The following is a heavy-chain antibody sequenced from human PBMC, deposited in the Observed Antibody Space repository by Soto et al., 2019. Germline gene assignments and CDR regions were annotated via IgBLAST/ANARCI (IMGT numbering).Heavy chain of an antibody. V-gene: IGHV1-2*02. CDR1: GYTFTGYY. J-gene: IGHJ4*02. Sequence: GASVKGSGKASGYTFTGYYMHWVRQAPGQGLEWTGWINPNSGGTNYAQKFQGRVTMTRDTSISTAYMELSRLRSDDTAVYYCAREWTDGYNCFDYWGQGTLVTVSS. CDR2: INPNSGGT. CDR3: AREWTDGYNCFDY. D-gene: IGHD5-12*01.